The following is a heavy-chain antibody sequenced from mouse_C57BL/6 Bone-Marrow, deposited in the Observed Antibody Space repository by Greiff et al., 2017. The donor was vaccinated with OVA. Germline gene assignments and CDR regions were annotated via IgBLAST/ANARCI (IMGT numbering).Heavy chain of an antibody. D-gene: IGHD2-4*01. CDR2: IRLKSDNYAT. V-gene: IGHV6-3*01. J-gene: IGHJ2*01. CDR1: GFTFSNYW. Sequence: EVKLVESGGGLVQPGGSMKLSCVASGFTFSNYWMNWVRQSPEQGLEWVAQIRLKSDNYATHYAESVKGRFTISRDDSKSSVYLQMNNLRAEDTGIYYCTDYSYFVYWGQGTTLTVSS. CDR3: TDYSYFVY.